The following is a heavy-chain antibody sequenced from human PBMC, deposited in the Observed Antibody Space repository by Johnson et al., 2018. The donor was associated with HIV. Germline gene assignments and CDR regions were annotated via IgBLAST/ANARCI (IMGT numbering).Heavy chain of an antibody. J-gene: IGHJ3*02. CDR1: GFTFSSYA. Sequence: MQLVESGGGVVRPGGSLRLSCAASGFTFSSYAMSWVRQAPGKGLEWVSGISGSGGRRYYADSAKGRFTISRDNPKNTLYLQMDSLRIEDTAVYYCAVLTTGGLRVGNFDIWGQGTMVTVSS. CDR3: AVLTTGGLRVGNFDI. CDR2: ISGSGGRR. D-gene: IGHD1-1*01. V-gene: IGHV3-23*04.